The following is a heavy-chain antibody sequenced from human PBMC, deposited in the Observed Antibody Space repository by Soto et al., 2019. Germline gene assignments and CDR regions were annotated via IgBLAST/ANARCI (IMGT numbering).Heavy chain of an antibody. D-gene: IGHD3-9*01. J-gene: IGHJ5*02. CDR1: GYTFTTLA. CDR3: AREGNYYDILTGYRRGFDP. V-gene: IGHV1-3*01. Sequence: ASVKVSCKASGYTFTTLAMHWVRQAPGQRPEWMGYINAGNGYTKYSQNFQGRVTITRDTLASTAYMELSSLRSEDTAVYYCAREGNYYDILTGYRRGFDPWGQGTLVTVSS. CDR2: INAGNGYT.